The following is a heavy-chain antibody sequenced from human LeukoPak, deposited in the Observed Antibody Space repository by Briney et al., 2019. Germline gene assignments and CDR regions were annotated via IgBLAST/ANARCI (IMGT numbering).Heavy chain of an antibody. V-gene: IGHV4-39*01. CDR3: ATVLRYFDWLLSPLDY. J-gene: IGHJ4*02. CDR1: GGSISSSSYY. Sequence: SETLSLTCTVSGGSISSSSYYWGWIRQPPGKGLEWIGSIYYSGSTYYSPSLKSRVTISVDTSKNQFTLKLSSVTAADTAVYYCATVLRYFDWLLSPLDYWGQGTLVTVSS. D-gene: IGHD3-9*01. CDR2: IYYSGST.